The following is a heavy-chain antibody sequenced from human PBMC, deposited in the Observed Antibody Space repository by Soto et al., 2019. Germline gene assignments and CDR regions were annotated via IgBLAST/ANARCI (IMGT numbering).Heavy chain of an antibody. Sequence: PSETLSLTCSVSGGSINYNSYHWGWNRQPPGQGLGWIGSIVYTGTTFYNPSRDSRVTMSVDTSKNSFSLHLTSVTAADTAVYFCARLVVVAPVANVWGQGTLVTVSS. V-gene: IGHV4-39*02. CDR2: IVYTGTT. CDR1: GGSINYNSYH. D-gene: IGHD2-2*01. CDR3: ARLVVVAPVANV. J-gene: IGHJ4*02.